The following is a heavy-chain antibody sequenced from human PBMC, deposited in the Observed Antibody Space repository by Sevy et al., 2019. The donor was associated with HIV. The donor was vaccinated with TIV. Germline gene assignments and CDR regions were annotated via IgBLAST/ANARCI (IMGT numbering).Heavy chain of an antibody. CDR2: INPSGFIK. D-gene: IGHD5-18*01. J-gene: IGHJ4*02. CDR1: GFTFSDYY. V-gene: IGHV3-11*01. CDR3: ARDRRRGDRWLQLTYDY. Sequence: GGSLRLSCVASGFTFSDYYMSWIRQAPGKGLEWVSYINPSGFIKHYGDSVKGRFIISRDNAKNSVFLQLNSLGPDDTAVYCCARDRRRGDRWLQLTYDYWGQGTLATVSS.